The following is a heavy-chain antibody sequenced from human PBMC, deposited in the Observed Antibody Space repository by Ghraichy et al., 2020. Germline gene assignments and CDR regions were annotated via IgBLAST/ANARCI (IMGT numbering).Heavy chain of an antibody. J-gene: IGHJ4*02. D-gene: IGHD4-17*01. V-gene: IGHV4-39*01. Sequence: SETLSLTCTVSGGSIGVSGYYWGWIRQPPGKGLEWIGTVDSSGNTYFNPSLKSRVTLSADTSKNQLSLKLSSVTAADTAVYYCSRDFGDHRVDFWGQGTLVSVSS. CDR1: GGSIGVSGYY. CDR2: VDSSGNT. CDR3: SRDFGDHRVDF.